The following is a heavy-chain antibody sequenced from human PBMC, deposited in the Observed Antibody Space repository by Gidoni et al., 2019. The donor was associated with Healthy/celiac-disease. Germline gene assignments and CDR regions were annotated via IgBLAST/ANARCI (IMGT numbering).Heavy chain of an antibody. V-gene: IGHV3-23*01. Sequence: EVQLLESGGGLVQPGGSLRLSCAASGFPFRSYAMSWVRQAAGKGLEWVSSISGSGTGTYFADSVKGRFTISRDNSKNTLFLQMNSLRAEDTAVYYCAKDPLFVYSYAANVFDIWGQGTLVTVSS. CDR1: GFPFRSYA. J-gene: IGHJ3*02. CDR2: ISGSGTGT. D-gene: IGHD5-18*01. CDR3: AKDPLFVYSYAANVFDI.